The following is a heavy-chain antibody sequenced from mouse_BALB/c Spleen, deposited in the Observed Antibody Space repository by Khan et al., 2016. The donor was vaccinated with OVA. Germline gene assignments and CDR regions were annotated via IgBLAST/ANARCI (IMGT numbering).Heavy chain of an antibody. D-gene: IGHD2-13*01. J-gene: IGHJ2*01. Sequence: VRLQQSGPELVKPGASVKMSCKTSGYTFTEYTIHWVKQSHGKSLEWIGGVNPNSGGSTYIRKFRDKATLTVDKSSSTAYMELRSLTSEDSAVYCCAREDYGDPFDYWGQGTTLTVSS. CDR2: VNPNSGGS. V-gene: IGHV1-22*01. CDR1: GYTFTEYT. CDR3: AREDYGDPFDY.